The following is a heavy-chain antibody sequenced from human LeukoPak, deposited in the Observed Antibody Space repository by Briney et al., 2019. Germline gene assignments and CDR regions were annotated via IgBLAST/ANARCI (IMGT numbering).Heavy chain of an antibody. CDR2: ISGSGGGT. CDR3: VKGSSSSGNYPYYFDY. Sequence: GGSLRLSCAASGFTFSIYAMSWVRQSPGKGLEWVSAISGSGGGTYYADSAKGRFTISRDNSKNTVYLQMNSLRADDTAVYYCVKGSSSSGNYPYYFDYWGQGTLVTVSS. V-gene: IGHV3-23*01. CDR1: GFTFSIYA. J-gene: IGHJ4*02. D-gene: IGHD1-26*01.